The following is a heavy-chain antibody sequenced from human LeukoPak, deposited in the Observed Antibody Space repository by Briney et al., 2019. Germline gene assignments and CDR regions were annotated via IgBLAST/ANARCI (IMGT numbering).Heavy chain of an antibody. D-gene: IGHD6-13*01. CDR2: IYYSGST. Sequence: PGGSLRLSCAASGFTFSSYSMNWVRQPPGKGLEWIGSIYYSGSTYYNPSLKSRVTISVDKSKNQFSLKLSSVTAADTAVYYCANRAAVGIAAAERLFDYWGQGTLVTVSS. CDR1: GFTFSSYS. V-gene: IGHV4-39*07. J-gene: IGHJ4*02. CDR3: ANRAAVGIAAAERLFDY.